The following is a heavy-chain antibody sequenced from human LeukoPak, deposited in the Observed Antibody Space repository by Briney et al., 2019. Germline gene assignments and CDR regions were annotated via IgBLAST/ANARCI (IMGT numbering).Heavy chain of an antibody. J-gene: IGHJ6*02. CDR1: GFTFSSYW. V-gene: IGHV3-74*01. D-gene: IGHD6-13*01. CDR2: INSDGSST. Sequence: HTGGSLRLSCAASGFTFSSYWMHWVRQAPGKGLVWVSRINSDGSSTSYADSVKGRFTISRDNAKNTLYLQMNSLRAEDTAVYYCARVRGEGSSWYPGYYYGMDVWGQGTTVTVSS. CDR3: ARVRGEGSSWYPGYYYGMDV.